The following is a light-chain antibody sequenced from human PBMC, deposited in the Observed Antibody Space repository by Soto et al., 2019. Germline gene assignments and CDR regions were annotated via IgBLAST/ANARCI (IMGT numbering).Light chain of an antibody. CDR1: HDIGTY. CDR2: DAS. Sequence: IQMTQSPSSLSASVGDRVTITCRASHDIGTYLVWYQQKPGRAPNLLIYDASTLQSGVSSRFIGSGSGTDFTLTISSLQSEDFAVYYCQQYKNWPPLTFGGGTTVEIK. CDR3: QQYKNWPPLT. V-gene: IGKV1-39*01. J-gene: IGKJ4*01.